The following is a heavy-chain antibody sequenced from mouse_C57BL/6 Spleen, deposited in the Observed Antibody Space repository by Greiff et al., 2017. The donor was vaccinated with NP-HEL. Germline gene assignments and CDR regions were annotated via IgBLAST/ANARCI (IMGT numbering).Heavy chain of an antibody. CDR1: GYTFTDYY. J-gene: IGHJ3*01. Sequence: QVQLQQSGAELVRPGASVKLSCKASGYTFTDYYINWVKQRPGQGLEWIARIYPGSGNTYYNEKFKGKATLTAEKSSSTAYMQLSSLTSEDSAVYCCARYGTTGWFAYWGQGTLVTVSA. CDR3: ARYGTTGWFAY. V-gene: IGHV1-76*01. CDR2: IYPGSGNT. D-gene: IGHD4-1*01.